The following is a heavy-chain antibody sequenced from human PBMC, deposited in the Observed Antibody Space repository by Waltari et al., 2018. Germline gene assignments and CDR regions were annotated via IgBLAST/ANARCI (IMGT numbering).Heavy chain of an antibody. CDR2: VSGYNGDT. J-gene: IGHJ4*02. V-gene: IGHV1-18*01. CDR3: ARVSTNNGPGDLDY. D-gene: IGHD2-8*01. CDR1: GSTVTRYA. Sequence: VQLVQSETEGRKPGASVMVCCKTSGSTVTRYAVSWVRQAPGQGLEWMGWVSGYNGDTIYAQKFQDRLTLTTETSTTTAYMELRNLRSDDTAIFYCARVSTNNGPGDLDYWGQGTLVTVSA.